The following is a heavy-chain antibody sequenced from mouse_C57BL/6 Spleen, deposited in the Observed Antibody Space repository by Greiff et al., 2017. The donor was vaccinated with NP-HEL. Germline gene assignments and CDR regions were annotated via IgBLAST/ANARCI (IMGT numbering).Heavy chain of an antibody. CDR3: ARNYYYGSSRYYYAMDY. D-gene: IGHD1-1*01. V-gene: IGHV2-2*01. Sequence: VQLKQSGPGLVQPSQSLSITCTVSGFSLTSYGVHWVRQSPGKGLEWLGVIWSGGSTDYNAAFISRLSISKDNSKSQVFFKMNSLQADDTAIYYCARNYYYGSSRYYYAMDYWGQGTSVTVSS. J-gene: IGHJ4*01. CDR1: GFSLTSYG. CDR2: IWSGGST.